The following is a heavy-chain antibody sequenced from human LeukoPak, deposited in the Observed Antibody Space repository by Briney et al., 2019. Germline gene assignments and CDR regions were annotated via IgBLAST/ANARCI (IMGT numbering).Heavy chain of an antibody. V-gene: IGHV1-24*01. CDR1: GYTLTELS. D-gene: IGHD6-19*01. CDR3: ATGTSIAVAGPFDY. J-gene: IGHJ4*02. Sequence: ASVXVSCKVSGYTLTELSMHWVRQAPGKGGEGMGGFDPEDGETIYAQKFQGRVTMTEDTSTDTAYMELSSLRSEDTAVYYCATGTSIAVAGPFDYWGQGTLVTVSS. CDR2: FDPEDGET.